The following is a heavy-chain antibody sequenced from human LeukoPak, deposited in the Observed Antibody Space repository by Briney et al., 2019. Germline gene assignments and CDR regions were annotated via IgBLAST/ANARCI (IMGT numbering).Heavy chain of an antibody. J-gene: IGHJ6*02. CDR2: IYSGGST. Sequence: GGSLRLSCAASGLTVSSDYMSWVRQAPGKWREWVSVIYSGGSTYYADSVKGRFTISRDNSKNTLYLQMNSLRAEDTAVYYCARDNTQDYYDSSGYYYYYYYGMDVWGQGTTVTVSS. D-gene: IGHD3-22*01. CDR1: GLTVSSDY. CDR3: ARDNTQDYYDSSGYYYYYYYGMDV. V-gene: IGHV3-66*01.